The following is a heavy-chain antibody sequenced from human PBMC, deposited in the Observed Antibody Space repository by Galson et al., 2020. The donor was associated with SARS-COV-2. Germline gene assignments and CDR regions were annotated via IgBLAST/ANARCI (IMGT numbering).Heavy chain of an antibody. D-gene: IGHD5-12*01. J-gene: IGHJ4*02. CDR1: GFTFSSYS. Sequence: GESLKISCAASGFTFSSYSMNWVRQAPGKGLEWVSSISSSSSYIYYADSVKGRFTISRDNAKNSLYLQMNSLRAEDTAVYYCARDISGYDDGYWVQGTLVTVSS. CDR2: ISSSSSYI. V-gene: IGHV3-21*01. CDR3: ARDISGYDDGY.